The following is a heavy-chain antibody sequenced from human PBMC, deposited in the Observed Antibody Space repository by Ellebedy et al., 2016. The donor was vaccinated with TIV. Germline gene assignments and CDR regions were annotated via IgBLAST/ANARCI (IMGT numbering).Heavy chain of an antibody. D-gene: IGHD3-16*01. J-gene: IGHJ6*03. CDR3: ARQGGEYSLPRYMDV. V-gene: IGHV4-39*01. Sequence: SETLSLTXSVSGDSFSSSSYYWGWIRQPPGRGLEYIGSMYHDGNTFYNPSLKTRVTMSLDTSKNHFSLHLKSVTAADTAVYYCARQGGEYSLPRYMDVWGKGTTITVSS. CDR1: GDSFSSSSYY. CDR2: MYHDGNT.